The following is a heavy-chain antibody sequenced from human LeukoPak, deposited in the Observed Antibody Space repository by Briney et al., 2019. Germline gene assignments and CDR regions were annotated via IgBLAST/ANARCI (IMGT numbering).Heavy chain of an antibody. J-gene: IGHJ4*02. CDR1: GFTFSSYA. CDR3: AKGGRYCSSTSCPNFDY. D-gene: IGHD2-2*01. Sequence: PGGSLRLSCAASGFTFSSYAMSWVRQAPGKGLEWVSAISGSGGSTYYADSVKGRFTISRDNSKNTLYLQMNSLRAEDTAVYYCAKGGRYCSSTSCPNFDYWGQGTLVTVSS. CDR2: ISGSGGST. V-gene: IGHV3-23*01.